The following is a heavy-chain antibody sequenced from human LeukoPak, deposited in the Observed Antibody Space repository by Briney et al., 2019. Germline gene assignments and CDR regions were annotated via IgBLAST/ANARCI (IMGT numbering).Heavy chain of an antibody. V-gene: IGHV3-23*01. CDR2: ISGSGGST. CDR1: GFTFSSYA. CDR3: AKGGVVVTAISDY. J-gene: IGHJ4*02. Sequence: GGSLRLSCAASGFTFSSYAMSWVRQAPGKGLEWASAISGSGGSTYYADSVKGRFTISRDNSKNTLYLQMNSLRAEDTAVYYCAKGGVVVTAISDYWGQGTLVTVSS. D-gene: IGHD2-21*02.